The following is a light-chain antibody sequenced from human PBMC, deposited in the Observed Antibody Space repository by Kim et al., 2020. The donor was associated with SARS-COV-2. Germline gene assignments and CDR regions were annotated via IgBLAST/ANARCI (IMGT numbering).Light chain of an antibody. V-gene: IGKV2-30*01. Sequence: QPSSISCRSSQRLVNRDGNTSLNWLQQRPGQSPRRLIYQVSKRDSGVPDRFSGSGSGTNFTLKISGVEAEDVGVYYCLQGTHWPKTFGQGTKLEI. CDR2: QVS. J-gene: IGKJ2*01. CDR1: QRLVNRDGNTS. CDR3: LQGTHWPKT.